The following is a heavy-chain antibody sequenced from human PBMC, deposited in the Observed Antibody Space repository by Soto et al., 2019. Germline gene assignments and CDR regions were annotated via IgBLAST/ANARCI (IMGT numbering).Heavy chain of an antibody. V-gene: IGHV3-21*01. CDR2: ISSSSGYI. Sequence: VGSLRLSCAASGFTFSSYSMNWVRQAPGKGLEWVSYISSSSGYIYYADSVKGRFTISRDNAKNSLYLQMNSLRAEDTAVYYCGRSGITGSNWFDPWGQGTLVTVSS. J-gene: IGHJ5*02. D-gene: IGHD1-20*01. CDR1: GFTFSSYS. CDR3: GRSGITGSNWFDP.